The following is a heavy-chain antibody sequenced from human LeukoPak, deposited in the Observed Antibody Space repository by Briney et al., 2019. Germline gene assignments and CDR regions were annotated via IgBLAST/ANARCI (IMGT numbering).Heavy chain of an antibody. V-gene: IGHV1-69*13. CDR3: ARDRVTVTTLVGAFDI. D-gene: IGHD4-17*01. Sequence: AASLKVSCKASGGTFSSYAISWVRQAPGQGLEWMGGIIPIFGTANYAQKFQGRVTIAADESTSTAYMALSSLRSEDTAVYYCARDRVTVTTLVGAFDIWGQGTMVTVSS. CDR1: GGTFSSYA. CDR2: IIPIFGTA. J-gene: IGHJ3*02.